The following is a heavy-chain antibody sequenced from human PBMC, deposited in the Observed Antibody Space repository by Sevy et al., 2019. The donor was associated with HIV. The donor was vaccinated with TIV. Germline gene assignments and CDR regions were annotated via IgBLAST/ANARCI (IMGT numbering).Heavy chain of an antibody. J-gene: IGHJ4*02. CDR1: GYTFTGYY. Sequence: ASVKVSCKASGYTFTGYYMHWVRQAPGQGLEWMGWINPNSGGTNYAQKFQGRVTMTRDTSISTAYMELSRLRSDDTAVYYCARDHDYYDSSGYFDYWGQGTLVTVSS. CDR3: ARDHDYYDSSGYFDY. CDR2: INPNSGGT. D-gene: IGHD3-22*01. V-gene: IGHV1-2*02.